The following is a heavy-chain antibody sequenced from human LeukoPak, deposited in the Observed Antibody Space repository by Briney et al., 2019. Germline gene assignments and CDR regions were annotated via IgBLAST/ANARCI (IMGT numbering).Heavy chain of an antibody. Sequence: ASVKVSCKASGYTFTSYAMHWVRQAPGQRLEWMGWINAGNGNTKYSQEFQGRVTIARDTSASTAYMELNSLRAEDTAVYYCAKTKGYSYAFDYWGQGTLVTVSS. J-gene: IGHJ4*02. CDR2: INAGNGNT. V-gene: IGHV1-3*03. CDR3: AKTKGYSYAFDY. CDR1: GYTFTSYA. D-gene: IGHD5-18*01.